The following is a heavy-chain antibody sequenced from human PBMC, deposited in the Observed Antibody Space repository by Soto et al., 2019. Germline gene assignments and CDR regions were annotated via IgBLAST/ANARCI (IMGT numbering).Heavy chain of an antibody. CDR3: ASEEWAGGMDV. V-gene: IGHV3-21*01. J-gene: IGHJ6*02. Sequence: EVQLVESGGGLVKPGGSLRLSCAASGFTFSSYSMNWVRQAPGKGLEWVSSITSSRSYIYYADSVKGRFTISRDNAKNSLYLQINSLRDEDTAVYYWASEEWAGGMDVWGQGTTVTVSS. CDR1: GFTFSSYS. CDR2: ITSSRSYI. D-gene: IGHD3-3*01.